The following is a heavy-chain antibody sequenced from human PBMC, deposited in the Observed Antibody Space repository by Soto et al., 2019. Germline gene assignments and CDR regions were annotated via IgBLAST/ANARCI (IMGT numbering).Heavy chain of an antibody. CDR3: ARTHSGSYYSVFNY. D-gene: IGHD1-26*01. V-gene: IGHV4-38-2*01. J-gene: IGHJ4*02. CDR2: IYRSATT. Sequence: PSETLSLTCVVSNFSISSGYYWGWIRQSPGKGLEWIASIYRSATTSYNPSLKSRVTISVDPSKNQFSLMLTAVTAADTAVYYCARTHSGSYYSVFNYWGRGSLVTVSS. CDR1: NFSISSGYY.